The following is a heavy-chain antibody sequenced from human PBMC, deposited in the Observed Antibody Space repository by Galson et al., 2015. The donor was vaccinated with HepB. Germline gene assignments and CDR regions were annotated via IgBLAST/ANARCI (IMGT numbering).Heavy chain of an antibody. J-gene: IGHJ3*02. D-gene: IGHD4-23*01. Sequence: SVKVSCKVSGYTLTELSMHWVRQAPGKGLEWMGGFDPEDGETIYAQKFQGRVTMTEDTSTDTAYMELSSLRSEDTAVYYCATDLPLLLTVVTPSRAFDIWGQGTMVTVSS. CDR2: FDPEDGET. CDR3: ATDLPLLLTVVTPSRAFDI. CDR1: GYTLTELS. V-gene: IGHV1-24*01.